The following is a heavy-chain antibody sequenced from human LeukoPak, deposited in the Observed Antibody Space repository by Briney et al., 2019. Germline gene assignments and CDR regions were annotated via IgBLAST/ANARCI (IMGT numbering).Heavy chain of an antibody. D-gene: IGHD5-18*01. J-gene: IGHJ4*02. CDR2: IYYSGST. Sequence: SETLSLTCTVSGGSISSYYRSWIRQPPGKGLEWIGYIYYSGSTNHNPSLKSRVTISVDTSKNQFSLKLSSVTAADTAVYYCARVVDTAMVTATERVGEPYYFDYWGQGTLVTVSS. CDR1: GGSISSYY. V-gene: IGHV4-59*01. CDR3: ARVVDTAMVTATERVGEPYYFDY.